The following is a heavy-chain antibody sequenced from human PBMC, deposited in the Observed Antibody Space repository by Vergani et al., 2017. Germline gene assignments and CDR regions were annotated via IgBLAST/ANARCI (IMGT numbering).Heavy chain of an antibody. CDR1: GGSISSYY. V-gene: IGHV4-59*01. CDR2: IYYSGST. D-gene: IGHD6-6*01. J-gene: IGHJ2*01. CDR3: ATVRARYWYFDL. Sequence: QVQLQESGPGLVKPSETLSLTCTVSGGSISSYYWSWIRQPPGKGLEWIGYIYYSGSTNYNPSLKSRVTISVDTSKNQFSLKLSSVTAADTAVYYCATVRARYWYFDLWGRGTLVTVSS.